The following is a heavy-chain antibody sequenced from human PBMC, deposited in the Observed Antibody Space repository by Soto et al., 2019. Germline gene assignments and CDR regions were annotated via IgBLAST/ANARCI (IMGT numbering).Heavy chain of an antibody. CDR1: GFTFSSYG. V-gene: IGHV3-30*18. CDR3: AKDHLAYCGGDCSPDY. J-gene: IGHJ4*02. Sequence: QVQLVESGGGVVQPGRSLRLSCAASGFTFSSYGMHWVRQAPGKGLECVAVISYDGSNKYYADSVKGRFTISRDNSKNTLYLQMNSLRAEDTAVYYCAKDHLAYCGGDCSPDYWGQGTLVTVSS. CDR2: ISYDGSNK. D-gene: IGHD2-21*02.